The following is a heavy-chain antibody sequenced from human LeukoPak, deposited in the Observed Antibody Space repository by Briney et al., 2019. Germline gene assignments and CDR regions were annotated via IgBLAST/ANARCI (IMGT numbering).Heavy chain of an antibody. CDR3: ATDGGYSSSWYPLDY. J-gene: IGHJ4*02. Sequence: GASVKVSCKVSGYTLTELSMHWVRQAPGKGLEWMGGFDPEDGETIYAQKFQGRVTMTEDTSTDTAYMELSSLRSEDTAVYYCATDGGYSSSWYPLDYWGQGTLVTVSS. V-gene: IGHV1-24*01. D-gene: IGHD6-13*01. CDR1: GYTLTELS. CDR2: FDPEDGET.